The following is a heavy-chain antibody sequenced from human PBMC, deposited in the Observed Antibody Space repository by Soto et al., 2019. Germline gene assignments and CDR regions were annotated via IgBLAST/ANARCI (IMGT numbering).Heavy chain of an antibody. V-gene: IGHV4-59*08. CDR1: GGSISSYY. J-gene: IGHJ4*02. Sequence: QVQLQESGPGLVKPSETLSLTCTVSGGSISSYYWSWIRQPPGKGLEWIGYIYYSGSTNYNPSLKSRVTISVDTSKNQFSLKLGSVTAADTAVYYGASRYGGSLDYWGQGTLVTVSS. D-gene: IGHD4-17*01. CDR3: ASRYGGSLDY. CDR2: IYYSGST.